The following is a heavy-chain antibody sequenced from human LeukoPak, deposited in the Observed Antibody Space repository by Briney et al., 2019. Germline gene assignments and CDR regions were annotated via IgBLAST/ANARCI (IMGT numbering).Heavy chain of an antibody. Sequence: SETLSLTCAVYGGSFSGYYWSWIRQPPGKGLEWIAYIYYSGSTYYNPSLKSRVTISVDTSKNQFSLRLTSVTAAGTAVYYCARDGGYNYDYWGQGALVTVSS. CDR1: GGSFSGYY. CDR2: IYYSGST. CDR3: ARDGGYNYDY. D-gene: IGHD5-18*01. V-gene: IGHV4-59*01. J-gene: IGHJ4*02.